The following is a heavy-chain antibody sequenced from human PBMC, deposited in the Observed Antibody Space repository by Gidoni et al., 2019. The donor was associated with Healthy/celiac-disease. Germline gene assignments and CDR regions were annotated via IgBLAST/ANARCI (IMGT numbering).Heavy chain of an antibody. CDR1: VFTFSSYA. J-gene: IGHJ4*02. V-gene: IGHV3-23*01. CDR2: ISGSGGST. CDR3: AKPRYFPTAYFDY. Sequence: EVQLLESGGGLVQPGGSLRLSCAASVFTFSSYAMSWVRQAPGKGLEWGSAISGSGGSTYYADSVKGRFTISRDNSKNTLYLQMNSLRAEDTAVYYCAKPRYFPTAYFDYWGQGTLVTVSS. D-gene: IGHD4-17*01.